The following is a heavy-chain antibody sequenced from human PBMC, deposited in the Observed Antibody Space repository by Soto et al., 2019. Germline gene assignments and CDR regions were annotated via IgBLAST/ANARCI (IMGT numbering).Heavy chain of an antibody. V-gene: IGHV1-69*04. J-gene: IGHJ4*02. CDR2: IIPILGIA. D-gene: IGHD4-4*01. CDR1: GGTFSSYT. CDR3: ARDETHDYSNGKPSTKEN. Sequence: ASVKVSCKASGGTFSSYTISWVRQAPGQGLEWMGRIIPILGIANYAQKFQGRVTITADKSTSTAYMELSSLRSEDTAVYYCARDETHDYSNGKPSTKENWGQGTLVTVSS.